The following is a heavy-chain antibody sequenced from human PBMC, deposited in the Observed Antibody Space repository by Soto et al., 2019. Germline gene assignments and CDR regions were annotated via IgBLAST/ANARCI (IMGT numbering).Heavy chain of an antibody. V-gene: IGHV3-23*01. J-gene: IGHJ4*02. Sequence: EVQVLESGGGLVQHGGSLRLSCAASGFTFSNYSMSWVRQAPGKGLEWVSSISNSGGSTYYPDSVKCRFTISRDNSKITLYLQMNSLRAEDTALYYCAKDPGEDTYYFDYWGQGTLVTVSS. CDR3: AKDPGEDTYYFDY. CDR1: GFTFSNYS. D-gene: IGHD3-10*01. CDR2: ISNSGGST.